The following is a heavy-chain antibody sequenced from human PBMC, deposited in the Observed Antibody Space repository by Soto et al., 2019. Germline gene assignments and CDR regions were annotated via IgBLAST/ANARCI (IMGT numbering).Heavy chain of an antibody. CDR2: INPSGGST. J-gene: IGHJ5*02. Sequence: ASVKVSCKASGYTFTSYYMHWVRQAPGQGLEWMGIINPSGGSTSYAQKFQGRVTMTRDTSTSTVYMELSSLRSEDTAVYYCARTRYYYDSSGYPAASRWFDPWGQGTLVTVYS. CDR3: ARTRYYYDSSGYPAASRWFDP. D-gene: IGHD3-22*01. V-gene: IGHV1-46*01. CDR1: GYTFTSYY.